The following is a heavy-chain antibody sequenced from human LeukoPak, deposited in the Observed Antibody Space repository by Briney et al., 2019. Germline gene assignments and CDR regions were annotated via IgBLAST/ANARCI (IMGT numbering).Heavy chain of an antibody. V-gene: IGHV4-34*01. D-gene: IGHD3-22*01. Sequence: SETLSLTCAVYGGSFSGYYWSWIRQPPGKGLEWIGEINHSGSTNYNPSLKSRVTISVDTSKDQFSLKLSSVTAADTAVYYCASFHYYDSRTGGPIDYWGQGTLVTVSS. CDR2: INHSGST. CDR3: ASFHYYDSRTGGPIDY. CDR1: GGSFSGYY. J-gene: IGHJ4*02.